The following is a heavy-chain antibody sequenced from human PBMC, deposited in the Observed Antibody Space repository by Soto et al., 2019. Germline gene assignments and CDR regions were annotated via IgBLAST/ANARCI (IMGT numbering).Heavy chain of an antibody. D-gene: IGHD4-4*01. CDR3: ERVTNTVTTPGLDV. V-gene: IGHV3-74*01. Sequence: GGSLRLSCAASGFTFSSYWMHWVRQAPGEGLMWVSRINPDGSTTSYADSVKGRFTISRDNAKNTLYLQMNSLRVEDTDVYYCERVTNTVTTPGLDVWGQGTTVTVSS. CDR2: INPDGSTT. CDR1: GFTFSSYW. J-gene: IGHJ6*02.